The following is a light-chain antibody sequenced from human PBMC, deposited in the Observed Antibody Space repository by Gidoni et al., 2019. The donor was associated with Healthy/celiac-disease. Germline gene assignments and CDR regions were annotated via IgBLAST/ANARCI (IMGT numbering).Light chain of an antibody. CDR1: QSVSSSY. J-gene: IGKJ1*01. Sequence: EIVLPQSPGPLSLSPGERATLSCRASQSVSSSYLAWYQQKPGQAPRLLIYGASSRATGIPDRCSGSGAGTDFTLTISRLEPEDFAVYYCQQYGSSPGTFGQGTKVEIK. CDR3: QQYGSSPGT. V-gene: IGKV3-20*01. CDR2: GAS.